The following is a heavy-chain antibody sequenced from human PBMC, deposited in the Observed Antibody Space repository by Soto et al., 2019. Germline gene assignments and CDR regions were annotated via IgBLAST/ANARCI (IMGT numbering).Heavy chain of an antibody. CDR2: IIPILGIA. Sequence: QVQLVQSGAEVKKPGSSVKVSCKASGGTFSSYTISWVRQAPGQGLEWMGRIIPILGIANYAQKFQGRVTITADKSTXXAXMXXSSLRSEDTAVYYCARDSVDYYGSGSYYNGGWFDPWGQGTLVTVSS. V-gene: IGHV1-69*08. D-gene: IGHD3-10*01. CDR3: ARDSVDYYGSGSYYNGGWFDP. CDR1: GGTFSSYT. J-gene: IGHJ5*02.